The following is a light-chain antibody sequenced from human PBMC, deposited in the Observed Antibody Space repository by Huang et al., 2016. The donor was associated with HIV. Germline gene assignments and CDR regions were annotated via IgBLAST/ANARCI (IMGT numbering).Light chain of an antibody. Sequence: EILMTQSPATLSVSPGKRVTLSCRANRSVSTNLALYQQTPGPAPRLLIYGSSTRAPGIPARFSGSGSGTDFSLTISSLQSEDFAVYYCHQYNNWLLSFGGGTRVDI. CDR3: HQYNNWLLS. CDR2: GSS. V-gene: IGKV3-15*01. CDR1: RSVSTN. J-gene: IGKJ4*01.